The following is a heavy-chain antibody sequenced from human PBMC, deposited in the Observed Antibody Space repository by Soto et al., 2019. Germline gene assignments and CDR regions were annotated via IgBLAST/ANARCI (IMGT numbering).Heavy chain of an antibody. CDR1: GGSIGNSY. CDR3: ARHSSSWPIFDY. Sequence: SETLTLTCTVSGGSIGNSYWSWIRQSPGKGLEWIGYIYYSGSSNYNPSLKSRVSISVDTSKNQFSLKLSSVTAADTAVYYCARHSSSWPIFDYWGQGTLVTVSS. CDR2: IYYSGSS. J-gene: IGHJ4*02. V-gene: IGHV4-59*08. D-gene: IGHD6-13*01.